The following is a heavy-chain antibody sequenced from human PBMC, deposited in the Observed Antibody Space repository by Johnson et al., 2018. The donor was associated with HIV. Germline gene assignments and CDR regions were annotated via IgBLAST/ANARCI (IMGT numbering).Heavy chain of an antibody. CDR3: ASDGWELLGVAAFDV. CDR2: IYSGGST. D-gene: IGHD1-26*01. CDR1: GFTVSSNY. J-gene: IGHJ3*01. V-gene: IGHV3-66*01. Sequence: VQLVESGGGLVQPGGSLRLSCAASGFTVSSNYMSWVRQAPGKGLEWVSVIYSGGSTYYADSVKGRFTISRDNSKNTLYLQMNSLRAEDTAVYYCASDGWELLGVAAFDVWGQGTLVTVSS.